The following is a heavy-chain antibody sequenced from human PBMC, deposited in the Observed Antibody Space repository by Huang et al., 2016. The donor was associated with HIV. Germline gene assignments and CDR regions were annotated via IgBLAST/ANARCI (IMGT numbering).Heavy chain of an antibody. CDR2: SSDNGKTS. Sequence: VQLEESGGTLVQPGESLRLSCSVSGFTLNNYGIHWVRQAPREGLEWSAYSSDNGKTSNYADSVRGRFITSRDRVKKTIDLQMTNVTVKDSAVYFCARDGGYNFWTTYATYYLDFWGQGTPVTVSS. CDR3: ARDGGYNFWTTYATYYLDF. D-gene: IGHD3-3*01. V-gene: IGHV3-48*01. J-gene: IGHJ4*02. CDR1: GFTLNNYG.